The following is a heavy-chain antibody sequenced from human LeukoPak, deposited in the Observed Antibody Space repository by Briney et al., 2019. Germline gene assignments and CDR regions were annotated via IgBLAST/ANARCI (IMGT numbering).Heavy chain of an antibody. CDR2: INPNSGGT. Sequence: ASVKVSCKASGYTFTGYYIFWVRQAPGQGLKWMGRINPNSGGTQYAQEFQGRVTMTRDTSISTAYMELSRLRSDDTAVYYCARGYCSGGGCYSVENWFDPWGQGTPVTVSS. D-gene: IGHD2-15*01. V-gene: IGHV1-2*06. CDR3: ARGYCSGGGCYSVENWFDP. CDR1: GYTFTGYY. J-gene: IGHJ5*02.